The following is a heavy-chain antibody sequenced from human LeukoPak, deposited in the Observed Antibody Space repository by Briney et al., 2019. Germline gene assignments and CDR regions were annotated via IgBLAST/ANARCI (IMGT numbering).Heavy chain of an antibody. V-gene: IGHV4-39*07. CDR1: GGSISSSSYY. CDR3: AREGALPTAIGPLYDY. CDR2: IYYSGST. J-gene: IGHJ4*02. Sequence: PSETLSLTCTVSGGSISSSSYYWGWIRQPPGKGLEWIGSIYYSGSTYYNPSLKSRVTISVDTSKNQFSLRLYSVTAADTAVYYCAREGALPTAIGPLYDYWGQGTLVTVSS. D-gene: IGHD2-2*01.